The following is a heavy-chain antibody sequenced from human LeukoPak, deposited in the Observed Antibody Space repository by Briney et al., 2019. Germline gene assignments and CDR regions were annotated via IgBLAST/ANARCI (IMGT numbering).Heavy chain of an antibody. CDR3: ARVIWSGYYYYYYYMDV. J-gene: IGHJ6*03. V-gene: IGHV4-59*01. Sequence: SETLSLTCTVSGGSISSYYWSWIRQPPGKGLEWIGYIYYSGSTNYNPSLKSRVTISVDTSKNQFSLKLSSVTAADTAVYYCARVIWSGYYYYYYYMDVWGKGTTVTVSS. D-gene: IGHD3-3*01. CDR1: GGSISSYY. CDR2: IYYSGST.